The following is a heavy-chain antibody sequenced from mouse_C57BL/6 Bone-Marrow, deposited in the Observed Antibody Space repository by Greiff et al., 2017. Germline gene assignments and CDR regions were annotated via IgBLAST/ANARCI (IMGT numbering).Heavy chain of an antibody. CDR3: TRQGLYGSSQYYFDY. D-gene: IGHD1-1*01. CDR2: IDPETGGT. J-gene: IGHJ2*01. V-gene: IGHV1-15*01. CDR1: GYTFTDYE. Sequence: QVQLQQSGAELVRPGASVTLSCKASGYTFTDYEMHWVKQTPVHGLEWIGAIDPETGGTAYNQKFKGKVILTADKSSSTAYMELRSLTSEDSAVYYCTRQGLYGSSQYYFDYWGQGTTLTVSS.